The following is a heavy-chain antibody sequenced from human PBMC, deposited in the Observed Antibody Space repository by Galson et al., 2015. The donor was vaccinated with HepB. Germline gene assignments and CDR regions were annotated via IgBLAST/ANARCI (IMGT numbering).Heavy chain of an antibody. D-gene: IGHD2-15*01. V-gene: IGHV3-11*01. J-gene: IGHJ4*02. CDR2: ISDSGSTV. Sequence: SLRLSCAASGFTFSVYYMGWIRQAPGKGLEWVSYISDSGSTVYYADSVKGRFTISRDNAKNSLYLDMSSLRVEDTALYYCAASAVVAPYYWGQGTLVTVSS. CDR3: AASAVVAPYY. CDR1: GFTFSVYY.